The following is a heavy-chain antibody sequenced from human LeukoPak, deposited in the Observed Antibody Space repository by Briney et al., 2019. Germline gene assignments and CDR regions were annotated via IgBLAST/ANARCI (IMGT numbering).Heavy chain of an antibody. V-gene: IGHV1-46*01. D-gene: IGHD2-2*01. CDR3: AREGGLGYCSSTSCSDFDY. CDR1: GYTFTSYY. Sequence: ASVKVSCKASGYTFTSYYMHWVRQAPRQGLEWMGIINPSGGSTSYAQKFQGRVTMTRDTSTSTVYMELSSLRSEDTAVYYCAREGGLGYCSSTSCSDFDYWGQGTLVTVSS. J-gene: IGHJ4*02. CDR2: INPSGGST.